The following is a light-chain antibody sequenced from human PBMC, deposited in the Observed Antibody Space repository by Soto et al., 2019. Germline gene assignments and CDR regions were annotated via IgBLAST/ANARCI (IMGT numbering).Light chain of an antibody. CDR3: RSHTISRAVQV. V-gene: IGLV2-14*01. CDR1: ISDFVVYNY. CDR2: GVS. Sequence: QSVLTQPASVSGSPGQSITISCTGTISDFVVYNYVSWYQQHPGKAPKLMIYGVSNRPSGVSNRFSGSKSGNTASLTISGLQADDEADYYCRSHTISRAVQVFGTGTKVTVL. J-gene: IGLJ1*01.